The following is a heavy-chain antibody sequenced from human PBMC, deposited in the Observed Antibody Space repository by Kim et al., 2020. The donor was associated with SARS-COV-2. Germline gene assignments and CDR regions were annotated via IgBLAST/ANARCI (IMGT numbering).Heavy chain of an antibody. Sequence: GGSLRLSCAASGFTFSSYEMNWVRQAPGKGLEWVSYISSSGSTIYYADSVKGRFTISRDNAKNSLYLQMNSLRAEDTAVYYCARDGAYYDFWSAPGYGMDVWGQGTTVTVSS. V-gene: IGHV3-48*03. CDR2: ISSSGSTI. J-gene: IGHJ6*02. CDR1: GFTFSSYE. D-gene: IGHD3-3*01. CDR3: ARDGAYYDFWSAPGYGMDV.